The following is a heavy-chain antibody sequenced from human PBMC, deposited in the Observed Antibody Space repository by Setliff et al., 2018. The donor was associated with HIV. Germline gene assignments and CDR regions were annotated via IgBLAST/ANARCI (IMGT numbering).Heavy chain of an antibody. J-gene: IGHJ6*03. D-gene: IGHD3-3*01. V-gene: IGHV4-34*01. CDR3: ARGSRQLTIFGVVFKTNYYFMDV. Sequence: PSETLSLTCAVYGGSFSGYYWSWIRQPPGKGLEWIGEINHDRTTNYNPSLKSRVTISVDTSKNQFSLTLNSVTAADTAVYYCARGSRQLTIFGVVFKTNYYFMDVWGKGTAGTV. CDR1: GGSFSGYY. CDR2: INHDRTT.